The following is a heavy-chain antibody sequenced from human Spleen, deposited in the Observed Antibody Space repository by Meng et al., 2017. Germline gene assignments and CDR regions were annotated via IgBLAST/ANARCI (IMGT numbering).Heavy chain of an antibody. D-gene: IGHD3-10*01. CDR2: INQDGSEK. Sequence: GGSLRLSCAASGFTFSSYWMSWVRQAPGKGLEWVANINQDGSEKYYVDSVKGRFTISRDNAKNSLYLQMNSLRAEDTAVYYCARSGRSSSGSFLNEWGQGTLVTVSS. V-gene: IGHV3-7*01. CDR3: ARSGRSSSGSFLNE. CDR1: GFTFSSYW. J-gene: IGHJ4*02.